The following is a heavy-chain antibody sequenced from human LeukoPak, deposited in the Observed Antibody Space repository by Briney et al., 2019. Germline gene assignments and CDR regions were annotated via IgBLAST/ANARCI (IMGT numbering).Heavy chain of an antibody. CDR2: IYSGSST. CDR1: GLTVSSNY. CDR3: AMGAIVATIDY. V-gene: IGHV3-66*01. J-gene: IGHJ4*02. Sequence: GGSLRLSCAASGLTVSSNYMSWGRQAPGKGLEWVSLIYSGSSTYYAASVKGRFTISRDKSKNTLYLQMSSLRVEDTAVYYCAMGAIVATIDYWGQGTLVTVSS. D-gene: IGHD5-12*01.